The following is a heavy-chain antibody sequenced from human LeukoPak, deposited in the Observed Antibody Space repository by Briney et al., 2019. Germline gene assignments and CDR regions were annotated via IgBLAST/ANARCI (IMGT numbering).Heavy chain of an antibody. D-gene: IGHD5-18*01. CDR3: AKGAGGFSYYNWFDP. J-gene: IGHJ5*02. CDR2: IYYSGTT. CDR1: GYSISTGYY. V-gene: IGHV4-38-2*02. Sequence: SETLSLTCTVSGYSISTGYYWGWIRQPPGKGLEWIGSIYYSGTTHYNPSLESRVTISVDTSKNQFSLKLASVTAADTAIYYCAKGAGGFSYYNWFDPWGQGTLVTVSS.